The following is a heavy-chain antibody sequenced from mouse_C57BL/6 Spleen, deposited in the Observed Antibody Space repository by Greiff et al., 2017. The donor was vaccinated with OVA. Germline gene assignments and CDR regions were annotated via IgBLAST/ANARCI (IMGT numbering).Heavy chain of an antibody. CDR3: AREGRESFDY. CDR2: ISDVGSYT. Sequence: EVMLVESGGGLVKPGGSLKFSCAASGFTFSSYAMSWVRQTPEKRLEWVATISDVGSYTYYPDNVKGRFTISRDNAKNNLYLQMSHLKSEDTAMYYCAREGRESFDYWGQGTTLTVSS. CDR1: GFTFSSYA. J-gene: IGHJ2*01. D-gene: IGHD1-3*01. V-gene: IGHV5-4*01.